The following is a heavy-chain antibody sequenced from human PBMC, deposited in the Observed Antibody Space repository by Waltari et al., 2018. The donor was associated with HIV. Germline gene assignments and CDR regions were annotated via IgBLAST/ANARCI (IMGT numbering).Heavy chain of an antibody. Sequence: QVQLQQWGAGLLKPSETLSLTCAVYGGSFSAYYWSWIRQPPGKGLEWIGEVNHSGSTNYNPSLKSRVTISVDTSKNQFSLRLSSVTAADTAVYYCATTSDTSMVTWGNSFDYWGQGTLVTVSS. CDR3: ATTSDTSMVTWGNSFDY. CDR1: GGSFSAYY. V-gene: IGHV4-34*01. CDR2: VNHSGST. J-gene: IGHJ4*02. D-gene: IGHD5-18*01.